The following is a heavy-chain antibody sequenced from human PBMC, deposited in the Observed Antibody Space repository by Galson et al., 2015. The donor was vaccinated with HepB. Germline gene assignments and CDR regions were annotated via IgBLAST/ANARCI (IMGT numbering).Heavy chain of an antibody. V-gene: IGHV4-59*01. D-gene: IGHD6-19*01. Sequence: QVQLQESGPGLVKPSETLSLTCTVSGGSISSYYWSWIRQPPGKGLEWIGYIYYSGSTNYNPSLKSRVTISVDTSKNQFSLKLSSVTAADTAVYYCARDSHSSGWYKYDAFDIWGQGTMVTVSS. CDR3: ARDSHSSGWYKYDAFDI. J-gene: IGHJ3*02. CDR2: IYYSGST. CDR1: GGSISSYY.